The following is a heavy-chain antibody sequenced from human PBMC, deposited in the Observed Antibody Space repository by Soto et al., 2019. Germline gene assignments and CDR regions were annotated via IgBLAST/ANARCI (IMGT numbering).Heavy chain of an antibody. V-gene: IGHV4-39*01. J-gene: IGHJ6*03. CDR1: GGSISSSAYC. CDR2: ISYSGST. CDR3: ARHNHYYYYYMDV. Sequence: QLQLQESGPGLVKPSETLSLTCTVSGGSISSSAYCWGCIRQPPGKGLEWIGSISYSGSTYYNPSLKGRVTLSVDRSRTQFSLKLTSVTAADSAVYYCARHNHYYYYYMDVWGTGTTVTVSS.